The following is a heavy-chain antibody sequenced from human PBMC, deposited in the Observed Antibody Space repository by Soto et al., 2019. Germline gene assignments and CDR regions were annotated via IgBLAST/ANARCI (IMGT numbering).Heavy chain of an antibody. CDR3: ARDRGYYYGSGSRRFDP. J-gene: IGHJ5*02. D-gene: IGHD3-10*01. Sequence: QVQLVQSGAEVKKPGSSVKVSCKASGGTFSSYAISWVRQAPGQGVEWMGGIIPIFGPANYAQKFQGRVTINADDSTSTAYMELSSLRSEDTAVYYCARDRGYYYGSGSRRFDPWGQGTLVTVSS. CDR1: GGTFSSYA. CDR2: IIPIFGPA. V-gene: IGHV1-69*01.